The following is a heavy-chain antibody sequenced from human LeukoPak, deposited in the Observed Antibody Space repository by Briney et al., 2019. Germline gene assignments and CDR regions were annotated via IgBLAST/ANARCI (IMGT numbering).Heavy chain of an antibody. CDR1: GFTFNNYW. CDR2: INSDGSST. Sequence: GGSLRLSCAASGFTFNNYWIHWVRQVPGKGLVWVSRINSDGSSTSYADSVKGRFTISRDNAKNTLYLQVNSLRAEDTAVYYCTRDRGSTEFDYWGQGTLVTVSS. CDR3: TRDRGSTEFDY. J-gene: IGHJ4*02. D-gene: IGHD1-26*01. V-gene: IGHV3-74*01.